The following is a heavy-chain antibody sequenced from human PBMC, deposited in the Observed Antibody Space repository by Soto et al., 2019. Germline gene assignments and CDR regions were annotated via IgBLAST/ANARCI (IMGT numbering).Heavy chain of an antibody. D-gene: IGHD1-7*01. CDR1: GGSISSGGYY. Sequence: SETLSLTCTVSGGSISSGGYYWSWIRQHPGKGLEWIGYIYYSGSTYYNPSLKSRVTISVDTSKNQFSLKLSSVTAADRAVYYCARSELRLAFDIWGQGTMVTVSS. V-gene: IGHV4-31*03. J-gene: IGHJ3*02. CDR3: ARSELRLAFDI. CDR2: IYYSGST.